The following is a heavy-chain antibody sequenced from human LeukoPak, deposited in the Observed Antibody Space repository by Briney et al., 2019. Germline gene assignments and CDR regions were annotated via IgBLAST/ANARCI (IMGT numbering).Heavy chain of an antibody. J-gene: IGHJ4*02. CDR2: ISYDGSNK. V-gene: IGHV3-30*18. D-gene: IGHD6-19*01. CDR1: GFTFSSYG. Sequence: GRPLRLSCAASGFTFSSYGMHWVRQAPGKGLEWVAVISYDGSNKYYADSVKGRFTISRDNSKNTLYLQMNSLRAEDTAVYYCAKSIAVAGSLDYWGQGTLVTVSS. CDR3: AKSIAVAGSLDY.